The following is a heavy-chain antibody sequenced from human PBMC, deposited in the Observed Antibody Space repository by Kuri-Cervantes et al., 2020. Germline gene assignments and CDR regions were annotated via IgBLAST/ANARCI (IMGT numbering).Heavy chain of an antibody. V-gene: IGHV3-7*01. CDR1: GITFTNAW. CDR2: IKEDGSEK. Sequence: GESLKISCATSGITFTNAWMSWVRQAPGKGLEWVANIKEDGSEKYYVDSVKGRFTISRDNAKNSLYLQMNSLRAEETAVYYCARGIYDGANLFFDFWGQGTLVTVSS. J-gene: IGHJ4*02. CDR3: ARGIYDGANLFFDF. D-gene: IGHD3-16*01.